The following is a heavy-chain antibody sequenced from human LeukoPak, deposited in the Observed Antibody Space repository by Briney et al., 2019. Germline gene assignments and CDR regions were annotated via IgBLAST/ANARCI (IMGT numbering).Heavy chain of an antibody. CDR2: INSDGSST. CDR3: ATEETTMTDAFDI. J-gene: IGHJ3*02. CDR1: GFTFSTYW. V-gene: IGHV3-74*01. D-gene: IGHD4-17*01. Sequence: PGGSLRLSCAASGFTFSTYWMHWVRQAPGKGLVWVSRINSDGSSTTYADSVKARFTISRDNAKNTLYLQMNSLRAEDTAVYYCATEETTMTDAFDIWGQGTMVTVSS.